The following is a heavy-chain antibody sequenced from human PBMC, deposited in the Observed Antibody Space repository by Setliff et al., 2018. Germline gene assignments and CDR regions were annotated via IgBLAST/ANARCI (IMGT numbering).Heavy chain of an antibody. CDR2: VHFTGST. Sequence: SETLSLTCTVSGASIRNYYWTWIRQPPGKGLEWIGYVHFTGSTNYNPSLKSRVTMSADVSKNQFSLNLTSVTAADTAVYYCARATSGWYSAYYYYMDVWGKGTTVTVSS. D-gene: IGHD6-19*01. CDR3: ARATSGWYSAYYYYMDV. V-gene: IGHV4-59*08. J-gene: IGHJ6*03. CDR1: GASIRNYY.